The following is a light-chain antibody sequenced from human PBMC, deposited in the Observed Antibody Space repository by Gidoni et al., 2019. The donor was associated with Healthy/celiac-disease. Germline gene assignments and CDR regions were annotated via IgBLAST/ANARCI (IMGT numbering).Light chain of an antibody. J-gene: IGKJ1*01. V-gene: IGKV1-39*01. CDR2: AAS. CDR3: QQSYSTRWT. CDR1: QSISSY. Sequence: DIQMTQSPSSLSASVGDRVIITCRASQSISSYLHWYQQKSGKAPKLLIYAASSLQSGVPSRFSGSGSGTDFTLTISSLQPEDFATYYCQQSYSTRWTFGQGTKVEIK.